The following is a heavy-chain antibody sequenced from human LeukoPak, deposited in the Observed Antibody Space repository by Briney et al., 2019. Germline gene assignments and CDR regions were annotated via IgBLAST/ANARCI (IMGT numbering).Heavy chain of an antibody. J-gene: IGHJ6*04. D-gene: IGHD2-2*01. CDR3: ARNAVPDRPFSGMDV. Sequence: SVKVSCKASGGTFSSYAISWVRQAPGQGLEWMGGIIPIFGTANYAQKFQGRVTITADESTSTAYMELSSLRSEDTAVYYCARNAVPDRPFSGMDVWGKGTTVTASS. V-gene: IGHV1-69*13. CDR1: GGTFSSYA. CDR2: IIPIFGTA.